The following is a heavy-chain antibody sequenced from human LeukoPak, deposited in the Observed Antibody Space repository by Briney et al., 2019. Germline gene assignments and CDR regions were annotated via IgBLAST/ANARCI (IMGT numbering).Heavy chain of an antibody. CDR2: ISGSGGST. V-gene: IGHV3-23*01. CDR1: GFTFSSYA. CDR3: AKDSYRGVMLLDAFDI. D-gene: IGHD3-16*01. J-gene: IGHJ3*02. Sequence: GGSLRLSCAASGFTFSSYAMSWVRQAPGKGLEWVSAISGSGGSTYYADSVKGRFTISRDNSKNTLYLQMNSLSAEDTAVYYCAKDSYRGVMLLDAFDIWGQGTMVTVSS.